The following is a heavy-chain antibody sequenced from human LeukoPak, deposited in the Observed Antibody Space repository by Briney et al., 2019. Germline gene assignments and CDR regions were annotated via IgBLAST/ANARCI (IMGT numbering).Heavy chain of an antibody. CDR2: ISSSGSTI. CDR3: ARDSSTVTTDLDY. V-gene: IGHV3-48*03. Sequence: GGPLRLSCAASGFIFRSYGMNWVRQAPGKGLEWVSYISSSGSTIYSADSVKGRFTISRDNAKNSLYLQMNSLRAEDTAVYYCARDSSTVTTDLDYWGQGTLVTVSS. D-gene: IGHD4-17*01. CDR1: GFIFRSYG. J-gene: IGHJ4*02.